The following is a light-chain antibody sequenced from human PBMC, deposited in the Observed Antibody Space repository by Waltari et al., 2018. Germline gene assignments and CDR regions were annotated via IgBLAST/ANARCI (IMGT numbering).Light chain of an antibody. Sequence: QSALTQPASVSGSPGQSITIPCPGTSSDVGGSSLASWYQQHPGKAPKLILYEDRKRPSGVSDRFSGSTSGNTASLTISGLQAEDEADYFCCSYAGYSTYVFGTGTKVTVL. J-gene: IGLJ1*01. V-gene: IGLV2-23*01. CDR2: EDR. CDR1: SSDVGGSSL. CDR3: CSYAGYSTYV.